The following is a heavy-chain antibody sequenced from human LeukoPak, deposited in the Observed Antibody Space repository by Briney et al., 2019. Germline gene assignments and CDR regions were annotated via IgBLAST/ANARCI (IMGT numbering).Heavy chain of an antibody. J-gene: IGHJ3*02. CDR2: SYYSGST. D-gene: IGHD3-22*01. Sequence: PSETLSLTCTVSGCSISSSGYYWGWLRQPPGKGLEWIGSSYYSGSTYYNPSLKSLVTISVDTSKNQFSLKLSSVTAADTAVYYCARLAYYYDSSDYGSVTVPDNSGAFDIWGQGTMVTVSS. V-gene: IGHV4-39*01. CDR1: GCSISSSGYY. CDR3: ARLAYYYDSSDYGSVTVPDNSGAFDI.